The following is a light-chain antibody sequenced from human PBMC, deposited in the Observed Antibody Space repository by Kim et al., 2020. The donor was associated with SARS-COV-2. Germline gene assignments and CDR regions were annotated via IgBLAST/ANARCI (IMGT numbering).Light chain of an antibody. CDR3: QQRYSNPPAGT. J-gene: IGKJ3*01. CDR1: QTINRY. Sequence: DIQMTQSPSSLSASVGDRVTITCRASQTINRYLNWYQQKPGKAPKLLIYAASSLQSGVPSRFSGSGSGTDFTLTISSLQREDFATYYCQQRYSNPPAGTFGPGTKVDIK. CDR2: AAS. V-gene: IGKV1-39*01.